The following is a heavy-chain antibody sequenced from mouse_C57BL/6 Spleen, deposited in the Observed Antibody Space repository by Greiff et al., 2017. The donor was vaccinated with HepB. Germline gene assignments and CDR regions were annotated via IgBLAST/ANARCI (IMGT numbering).Heavy chain of an antibody. CDR1: GYAFSSYW. V-gene: IGHV1-80*01. CDR3: ARSADPYYFDY. Sequence: QVQLKESGAELVKPGASVKISCKASGYAFSSYWMNWVKQRPGKGLEWIGQIYPGDGDTNYNGKFKGKATLTADKSSSTAYMQLSSLTSEDSAVYFCARSADPYYFDYWGQGTTLTVSS. D-gene: IGHD6-1*01. J-gene: IGHJ2*01. CDR2: IYPGDGDT.